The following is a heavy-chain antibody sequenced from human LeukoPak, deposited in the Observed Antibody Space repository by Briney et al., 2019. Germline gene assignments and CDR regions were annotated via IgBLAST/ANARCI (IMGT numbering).Heavy chain of an antibody. CDR2: IKQDGSEK. Sequence: PGGSLRLSCAASGITFSSYWMGWVRQAPGKGLEWVANIKQDGSEKNYVDSVKGRFTISRDNAKNSLYLQMNSLRAEDTAVYYCARDSSGYFHWFDPWGQGTLVTVSS. V-gene: IGHV3-7*01. J-gene: IGHJ5*02. CDR1: GITFSSYW. D-gene: IGHD3-22*01. CDR3: ARDSSGYFHWFDP.